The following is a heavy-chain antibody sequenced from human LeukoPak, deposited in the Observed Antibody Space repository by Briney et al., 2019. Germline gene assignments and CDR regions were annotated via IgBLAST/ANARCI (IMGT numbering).Heavy chain of an antibody. J-gene: IGHJ5*02. CDR3: ATSKQGYCGGDCYSIGGFDP. D-gene: IGHD2-21*02. CDR2: IYYSGST. CDR1: GGSISSYY. V-gene: IGHV4-59*01. Sequence: SETLSLTSTVSGGSISSYYWSWIRQPPGKGLEWIGYIYYSGSTNYNPSLKSRVTISVDTSKNQFSLKLSSVTAADTAVYYCATSKQGYCGGDCYSIGGFDPWGQGTLVTVSS.